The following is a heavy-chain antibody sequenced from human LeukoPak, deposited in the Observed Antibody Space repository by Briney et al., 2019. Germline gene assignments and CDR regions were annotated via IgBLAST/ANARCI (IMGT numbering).Heavy chain of an antibody. CDR2: IYSGGST. J-gene: IGHJ4*02. V-gene: IGHV3-66*02. Sequence: GGSLRLSCAASGFTVSSNYMSWVRQAPGKGLEWVSVIYSGGSTYYADSVKGRFTISRVNSKNTLYLQMNSLRAEDTAVYYCARDGSSSFREDYWGQGTLVTVSS. CDR1: GFTVSSNY. D-gene: IGHD6-6*01. CDR3: ARDGSSSFREDY.